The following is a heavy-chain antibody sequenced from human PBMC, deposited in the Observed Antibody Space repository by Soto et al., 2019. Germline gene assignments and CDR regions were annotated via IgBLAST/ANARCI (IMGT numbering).Heavy chain of an antibody. CDR3: ARGQRFSDWFDP. CDR1: GGSMSSYY. D-gene: IGHD3-3*01. Sequence: QVHLQQSGPGLVNPSETLSLTCTVSGGSMSSYYWTWIRQPAGKGLEWIGRVYSSGGTHYNPSLTSRITISLDTSKNQFSLRLLSVNDADTAVYYCARGQRFSDWFDPWGQGTLVTVSS. J-gene: IGHJ5*02. CDR2: VYSSGGT. V-gene: IGHV4-4*07.